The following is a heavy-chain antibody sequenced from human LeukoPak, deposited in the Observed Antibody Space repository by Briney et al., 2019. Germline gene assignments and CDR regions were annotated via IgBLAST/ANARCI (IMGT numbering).Heavy chain of an antibody. V-gene: IGHV1-18*01. CDR1: GYTFTSYG. J-gene: IGHJ6*02. Sequence: GASVKVSCKASGYTFTSYGISWVRQAPGQGLEWMGWISAYNGNTNYAQKLQGRVTMTTDTSTSTAYMELRSLRSDDTAVYYCARDFRHGVVVAADHGMDVWGQGTTVTVSS. CDR3: ARDFRHGVVVAADHGMDV. CDR2: ISAYNGNT. D-gene: IGHD2-15*01.